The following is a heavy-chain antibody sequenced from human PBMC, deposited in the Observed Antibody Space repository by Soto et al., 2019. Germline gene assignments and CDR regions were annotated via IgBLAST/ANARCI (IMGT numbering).Heavy chain of an antibody. Sequence: GGSLRLSCAASGFTFSSYGMHWVRQAPGKGLEWVAVIWYDGSNKYYADSVKGRFTISRDNSKNTLYLQMNSLRAEDTAVYYCARDQVVVPAAMGYFDYWGQGTLVTVSS. J-gene: IGHJ4*02. D-gene: IGHD2-2*01. CDR3: ARDQVVVPAAMGYFDY. V-gene: IGHV3-33*01. CDR2: IWYDGSNK. CDR1: GFTFSSYG.